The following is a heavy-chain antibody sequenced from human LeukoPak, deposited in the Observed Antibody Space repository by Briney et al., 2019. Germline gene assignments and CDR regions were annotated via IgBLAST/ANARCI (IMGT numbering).Heavy chain of an antibody. Sequence: GGSLRLSCAASGFTFSSYSMNWVRQAPGKGLEWVPSISSSSSYIYYADSVKGRFTISRDNAKNSLYLQMNSLRAEDTAVYYCARDAGYCSGGSCLTFDYRGQGTLVTVSS. CDR3: ARDAGYCSGGSCLTFDY. CDR2: ISSSSSYI. V-gene: IGHV3-21*01. J-gene: IGHJ4*02. D-gene: IGHD2-15*01. CDR1: GFTFSSYS.